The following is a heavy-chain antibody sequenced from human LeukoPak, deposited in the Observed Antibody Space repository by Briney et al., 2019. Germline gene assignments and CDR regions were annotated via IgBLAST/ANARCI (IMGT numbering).Heavy chain of an antibody. Sequence: SLRLSXAASGFTFSSYAMSWVRQAPGKGLEWVANIKLDGSEKNYVDSVKGRFTISRDNTKNSLYLQMNSLRVEDTAVFYCARDQYDTWSRRGNFDSWGQGTLVIVSS. CDR3: ARDQYDTWSRRGNFDS. V-gene: IGHV3-7*03. CDR1: GFTFSSYA. D-gene: IGHD3-3*01. CDR2: IKLDGSEK. J-gene: IGHJ4*02.